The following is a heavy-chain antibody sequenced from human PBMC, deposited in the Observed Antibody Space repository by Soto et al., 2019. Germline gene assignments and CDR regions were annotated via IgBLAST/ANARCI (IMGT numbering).Heavy chain of an antibody. D-gene: IGHD5-12*01. CDR2: IYHSGST. V-gene: IGHV4-4*02. Sequence: QVQLQESGPGLVKPSGTLSLTCAVSSGSISSSNWWSWVRQPPGKGLEWIGEIYHSGSTNYNPSLKSRVTISVDKSKNQFSLKLSSVTAADTAVYYCASIVATIRSYYYYYYMDVWGKGTTVTVSS. CDR1: SGSISSSNW. CDR3: ASIVATIRSYYYYYYMDV. J-gene: IGHJ6*03.